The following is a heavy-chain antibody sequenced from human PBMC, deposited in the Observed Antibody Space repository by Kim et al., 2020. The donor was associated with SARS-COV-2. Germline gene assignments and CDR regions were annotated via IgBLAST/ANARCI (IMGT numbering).Heavy chain of an antibody. J-gene: IGHJ4*02. CDR1: GYSFTTFA. D-gene: IGHD6-19*01. CDR3: AREAVAGSFDH. V-gene: IGHV1-3*01. Sequence: ASVKVSCKASGYSFTTFALYWVRRAPGQRLEWMGWINGGNGNTRYSQKFQARVSITRDTSATTAYLELSGLRYEDTAVYYCAREAVAGSFDHWGQGTLVTVSS. CDR2: INGGNGNT.